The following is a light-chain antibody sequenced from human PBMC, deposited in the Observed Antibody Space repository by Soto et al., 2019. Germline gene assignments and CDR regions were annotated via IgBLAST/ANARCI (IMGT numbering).Light chain of an antibody. V-gene: IGLV2-14*03. CDR1: SSDVGGYNY. CDR3: SSYTSSSTVV. J-gene: IGLJ3*02. CDR2: DVD. Sequence: QSVLTQPASVSGSPGQSITISCTGTSSDVGGYNYVSWYQQHPGKAPKLIIYDVDHRPSGISNRFSGSKSGNTASLTISGLQAEDVTDYYCSSYTSSSTVVFGGGTKLTVL.